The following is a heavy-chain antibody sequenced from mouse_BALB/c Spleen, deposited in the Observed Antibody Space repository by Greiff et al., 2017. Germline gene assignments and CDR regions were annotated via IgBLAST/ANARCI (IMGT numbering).Heavy chain of an antibody. CDR2: ISDGGSYT. Sequence: EVKLMESGGGLVKPGGSLKLSCAASGFTFSDYYMYWVRQTPEKRLEWVATISDGGSYTYYPDSVKGRFTISRDNAKNNLYLQMSSLKSEDTAMYYCARGGYRYDEDYYAMDYWGQGTSVTVSS. CDR1: GFTFSDYY. D-gene: IGHD2-14*01. V-gene: IGHV5-4*02. CDR3: ARGGYRYDEDYYAMDY. J-gene: IGHJ4*01.